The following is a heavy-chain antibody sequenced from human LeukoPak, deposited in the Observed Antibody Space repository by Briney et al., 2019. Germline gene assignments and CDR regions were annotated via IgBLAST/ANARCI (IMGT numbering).Heavy chain of an antibody. D-gene: IGHD5-24*01. Sequence: PGGSLRLSCAVSGFSITINYMSWVRQAPGKGLEWVSVFYVGGATYYADSVKGRFTISRDNSENTLYLQMKSLSAEDTAVYYCARGDGYNFFDYRGQGILVTVSS. CDR2: FYVGGAT. CDR1: GFSITINY. CDR3: ARGDGYNFFDY. V-gene: IGHV3-53*01. J-gene: IGHJ4*02.